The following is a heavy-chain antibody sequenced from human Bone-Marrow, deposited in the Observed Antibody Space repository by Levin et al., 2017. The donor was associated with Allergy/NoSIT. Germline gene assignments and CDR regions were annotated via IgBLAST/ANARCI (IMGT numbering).Heavy chain of an antibody. CDR3: AREGLKYWDY. Sequence: ASVKVSCTASGYTFTGQYFHWVRQAPGQGLEWMGYMNPQNGATKYAQKFQGRVTMTRDTSISTAYMELSRLDSDDTAVYYCAREGLKYWDYWGQGTLVTVSS. J-gene: IGHJ4*02. D-gene: IGHD2/OR15-2a*01. CDR1: GYTFTGQY. CDR2: MNPQNGAT. V-gene: IGHV1-2*02.